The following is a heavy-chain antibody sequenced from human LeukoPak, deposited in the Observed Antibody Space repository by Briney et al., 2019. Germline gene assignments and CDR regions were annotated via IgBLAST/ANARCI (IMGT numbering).Heavy chain of an antibody. CDR2: IYYSGST. Sequence: SETLSLTCTVSGGSISSYYWSWIRQPPGKGLEWIGYIYYSGSTNYNPSLKSRVTISVDTSKNQFSLKLSSVTAADTAVYYCARDLGGIAAVLGYWGQGTLVTVSS. V-gene: IGHV4-59*01. CDR1: GGSISSYY. J-gene: IGHJ4*02. D-gene: IGHD6-13*01. CDR3: ARDLGGIAAVLGY.